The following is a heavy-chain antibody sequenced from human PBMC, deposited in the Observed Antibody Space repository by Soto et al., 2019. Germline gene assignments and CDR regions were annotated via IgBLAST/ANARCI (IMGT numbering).Heavy chain of an antibody. V-gene: IGHV1-69*08. Sequence: QVQLVQSGAEVKKPGSSVKVSCKASGGTFSSYTISWVRQAPGQGLEWMGRIIPILGIANYAQKFQGRVTITAYKSTSTAYMELSSLRSEDTAVYYCARDLGGLVVPAAIPSEAYYYYMDVWGKGTTVTVSS. D-gene: IGHD2-2*02. CDR3: ARDLGGLVVPAAIPSEAYYYYMDV. CDR2: IIPILGIA. J-gene: IGHJ6*03. CDR1: GGTFSSYT.